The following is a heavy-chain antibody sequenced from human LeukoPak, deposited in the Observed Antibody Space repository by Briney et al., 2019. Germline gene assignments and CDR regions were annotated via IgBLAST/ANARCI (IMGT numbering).Heavy chain of an antibody. J-gene: IGHJ5*02. CDR3: ARQSGSGWYMNWFDP. Sequence: GESLKISCRGSGYSFTSYWIGWVRQMPGKGLEWMGIIYPGDSDTRYSPSFQGQVTISADKSISTAYLQWSSLKASDTAMYYCARQSGSGWYMNWFDPWGQGTLVTVSS. V-gene: IGHV5-51*01. CDR2: IYPGDSDT. D-gene: IGHD6-19*01. CDR1: GYSFTSYW.